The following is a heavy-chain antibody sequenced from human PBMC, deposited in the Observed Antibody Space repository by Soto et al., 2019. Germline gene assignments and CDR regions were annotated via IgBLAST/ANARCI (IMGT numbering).Heavy chain of an antibody. Sequence: QVQLVQSGAEVKESGTSVKVSCKASGYTFTGHYIHWVRQAPGQGFEWVGEIGPKNGDTRYAQKFQGRVAMTKDSSITTVSMELSNLSPDDTAVYYCGRGRSGELVVFYWGQGTLVTVHS. CDR3: GRGRSGELVVFY. CDR1: GYTFTGHY. V-gene: IGHV1-2*02. D-gene: IGHD1-7*01. CDR2: IGPKNGDT. J-gene: IGHJ4*02.